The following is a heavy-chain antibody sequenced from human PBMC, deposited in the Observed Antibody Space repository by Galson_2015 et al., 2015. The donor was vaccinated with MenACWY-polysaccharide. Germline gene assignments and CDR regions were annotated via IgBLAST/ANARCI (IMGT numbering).Heavy chain of an antibody. D-gene: IGHD2-15*01. CDR1: GFSLSTSGVG. J-gene: IGHJ4*02. V-gene: IGHV2-5*02. Sequence: PALVKPTQPLTLTCTFSGFSLSTSGVGVGWIRHPPGKALKWLALIYWDEDNRYSPSLKSRLTITKDTSKNQVVLTLTNMDPVDTATYYCAHSLDCSGGSCYLHYWGQGTLVTVSS. CDR3: AHSLDCSGGSCYLHY. CDR2: IYWDEDN.